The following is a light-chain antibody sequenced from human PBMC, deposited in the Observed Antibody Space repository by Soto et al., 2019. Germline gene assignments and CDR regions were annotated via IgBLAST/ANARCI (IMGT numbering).Light chain of an antibody. CDR1: QSIATY. CDR3: QQSYSRPGT. V-gene: IGKV1-39*01. Sequence: DIQMTQSPSSLSASVGERVTITCRASQSIATYLNWYQHKPGKAPYLLIYAASHLRRGVPTRCSGSGTGTSVTLTNSSLQYEDLATDCGQQSYSRPGTGGRGTKGELK. J-gene: IGKJ1*01. CDR2: AAS.